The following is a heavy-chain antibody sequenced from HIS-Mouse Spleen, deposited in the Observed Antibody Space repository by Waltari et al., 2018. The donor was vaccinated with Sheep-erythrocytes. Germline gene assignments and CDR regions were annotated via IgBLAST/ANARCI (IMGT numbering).Heavy chain of an antibody. CDR1: GYTFTSYD. CDR2: KNPNSGNT. Sequence: QVQLVQSGAEVKKPGASVKVSCKASGYTFTSYDINWVRQATGQGLEWTGWKNPNSGNTGYAQKFQGRVTMTRNTSISTAYMELSSLRSEDTAVYYCARGIAAAGTDWFDPWGQGTLVTVSS. CDR3: ARGIAAAGTDWFDP. J-gene: IGHJ5*02. D-gene: IGHD6-13*01. V-gene: IGHV1-8*01.